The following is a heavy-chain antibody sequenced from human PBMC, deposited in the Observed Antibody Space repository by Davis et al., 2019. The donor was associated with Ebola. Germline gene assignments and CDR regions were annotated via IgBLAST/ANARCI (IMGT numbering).Heavy chain of an antibody. D-gene: IGHD4-17*01. CDR1: GFTFSSYG. J-gene: IGHJ2*01. CDR3: AKGGGDIYGDFDYWYFDL. V-gene: IGHV3-30*18. Sequence: PGGSLRLSCAASGFTFSSYGMHWVRQAPGKGLEWVAVISYDGSNKYYADPVKGRFTISRDNSKNTLYLQMNSLRAEDTAVYYCAKGGGDIYGDFDYWYFDLWGRGTLVTVSS. CDR2: ISYDGSNK.